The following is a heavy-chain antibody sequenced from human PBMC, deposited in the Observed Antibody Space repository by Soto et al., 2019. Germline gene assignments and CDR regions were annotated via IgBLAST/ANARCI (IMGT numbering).Heavy chain of an antibody. CDR1: GGSISSGGYY. J-gene: IGHJ6*02. Sequence: SETLSLTCTVSGGSISSGGYYWSWIRQHPGKGLEWIGYIYYSGSTYYNPSLKSRVTISVDTSKNQFSLKLSSVTAADTAVYYCARDRALSSDGMDVWGRGTTVTVSS. CDR2: IYYSGST. D-gene: IGHD6-25*01. CDR3: ARDRALSSDGMDV. V-gene: IGHV4-31*03.